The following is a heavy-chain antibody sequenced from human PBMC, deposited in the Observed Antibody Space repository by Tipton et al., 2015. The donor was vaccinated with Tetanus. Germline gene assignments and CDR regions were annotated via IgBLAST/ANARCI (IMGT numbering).Heavy chain of an antibody. CDR2: VYHSGLT. Sequence: TLSLTCAVSGTSVRGSSHDWTWIRQPPGKGLEWVGYVYHSGLTNYTPSLKSRVTMSIDTSKNQFSLKLTAVTAADTAVYYCARANYDSSKKGPFDSWGQGSLVIVSS. CDR1: GTSVRGSSHD. J-gene: IGHJ4*02. V-gene: IGHV4-61*01. CDR3: ARANYDSSKKGPFDS. D-gene: IGHD1-7*01.